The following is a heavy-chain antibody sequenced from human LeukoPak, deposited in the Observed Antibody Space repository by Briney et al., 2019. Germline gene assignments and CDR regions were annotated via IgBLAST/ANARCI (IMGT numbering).Heavy chain of an antibody. CDR2: IYHSGST. Sequence: AETLSLTCAVYGLSFSSYYWSWIRQPPGKGLEWIGEIYHSGSTNYNPSLKSRVTISVDTSKNQFSLKLSSVTAADTAVYYCARAYDSGSPIDYWGQGTLVTVSS. J-gene: IGHJ4*02. CDR1: GLSFSSYY. V-gene: IGHV4-34*01. CDR3: ARAYDSGSPIDY. D-gene: IGHD3-10*01.